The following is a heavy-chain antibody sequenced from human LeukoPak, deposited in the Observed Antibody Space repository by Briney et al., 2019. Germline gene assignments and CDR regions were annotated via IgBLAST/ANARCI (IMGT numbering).Heavy chain of an antibody. D-gene: IGHD2-2*01. CDR3: ARRGRYCSSTSCFDFDY. CDR1: GGSITQTNY. Sequence: SETLSLTCDVSGGSITQTNYWTWVQQPPGKGLEWIGEVNLQGSTNYNPALMRRVAISVDTSENHVSFQLTSVTAADTAVYYCARRGRYCSSTSCFDFDYWGQGPRVTVSS. J-gene: IGHJ4*02. CDR2: VNLQGST. V-gene: IGHV4-4*02.